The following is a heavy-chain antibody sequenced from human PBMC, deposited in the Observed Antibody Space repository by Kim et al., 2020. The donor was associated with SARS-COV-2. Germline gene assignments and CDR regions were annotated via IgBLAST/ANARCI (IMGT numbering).Heavy chain of an antibody. CDR3: ARGVGGSGSYYFDY. Sequence: NPSLKSRVTISVDTSKNQFSLKLSSVTAADTAVYYCARGVGGSGSYYFDYWGQGTLVTVSS. V-gene: IGHV4-34*01. J-gene: IGHJ4*02. D-gene: IGHD6-19*01.